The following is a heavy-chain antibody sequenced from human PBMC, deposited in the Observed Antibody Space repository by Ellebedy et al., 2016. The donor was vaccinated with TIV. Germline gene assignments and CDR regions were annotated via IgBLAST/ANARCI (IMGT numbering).Heavy chain of an antibody. D-gene: IGHD4-17*01. Sequence: GGSLRLSCAASGFSFRSYWMSWVRQAPGKGLQWVANIYQDGSVQYYVDPVKGRFTISRDNADNSLFLQMNSLRAEDTAVYYCARRGSYGDYAVQINSWFDTWGRGTLVAVSS. CDR3: ARRGSYGDYAVQINSWFDT. CDR2: IYQDGSVQ. V-gene: IGHV3-7*01. CDR1: GFSFRSYW. J-gene: IGHJ5*02.